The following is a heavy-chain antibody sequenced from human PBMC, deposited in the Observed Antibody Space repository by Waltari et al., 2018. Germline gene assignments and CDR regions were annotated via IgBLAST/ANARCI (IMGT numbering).Heavy chain of an antibody. CDR2: INIDGSNT. CDR3: ARGSFLEWLGGMDV. V-gene: IGHV3-74*01. D-gene: IGHD3-3*02. Sequence: EVQLVESVGGLVQPGGSLRLSCAASGFTYRSHSLQCVRQAPGTGLVWVSRINIDGSNTRNADSVKGRFTISRDNAKNTLYLQMNSLRAEDTAVYYCARGSFLEWLGGMDVWGQGTTVTVS. CDR1: GFTYRSHS. J-gene: IGHJ6*02.